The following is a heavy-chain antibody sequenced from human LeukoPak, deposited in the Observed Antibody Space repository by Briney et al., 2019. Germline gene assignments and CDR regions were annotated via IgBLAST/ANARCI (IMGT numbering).Heavy chain of an antibody. CDR3: ASSSVAGNSLFDY. CDR1: GFTVSSNY. Sequence: GGSLRLSCAASGFTVSSNYMSWVCQAPGKGLEWVSVIYSGGSTYYADSVKGRFTISRDNSKNTLYLQMNSLRAEDTAVYYYASSSVAGNSLFDYWGQGTLVTVSS. D-gene: IGHD6-19*01. V-gene: IGHV3-53*01. J-gene: IGHJ4*02. CDR2: IYSGGST.